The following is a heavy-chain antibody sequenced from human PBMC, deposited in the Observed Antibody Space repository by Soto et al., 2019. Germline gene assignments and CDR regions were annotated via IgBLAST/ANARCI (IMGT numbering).Heavy chain of an antibody. Sequence: GASVKVSCKASGYTFTCYYMHWVRQAPGQGLEWMGWMNPNSGNTGYAQKFQGRVTMTRNTSISTAYMELSSLRSEDTAVYYCARGGHCSSTSCYTFSDYYYMDVWGKGTTVTVSS. J-gene: IGHJ6*03. CDR3: ARGGHCSSTSCYTFSDYYYMDV. CDR1: GYTFTCYY. CDR2: MNPNSGNT. D-gene: IGHD2-2*02. V-gene: IGHV1-8*02.